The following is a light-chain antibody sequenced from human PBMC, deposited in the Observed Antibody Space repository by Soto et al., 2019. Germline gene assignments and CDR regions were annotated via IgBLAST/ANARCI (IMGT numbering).Light chain of an antibody. CDR3: QQNNKWPPVT. Sequence: EVVMTQSPATVSVSPGEGVTLSCRASQTISNDLAGYQQKPGQAPRLLIYGASTRATGVPARFSGGGSGTEFTLTISSLQSEDFAFYYCQQNNKWPPVTFGGGTKVDIK. J-gene: IGKJ4*01. V-gene: IGKV3-15*01. CDR2: GAS. CDR1: QTISND.